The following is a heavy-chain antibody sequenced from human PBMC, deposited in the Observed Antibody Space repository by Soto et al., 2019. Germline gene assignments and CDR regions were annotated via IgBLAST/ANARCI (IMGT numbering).Heavy chain of an antibody. J-gene: IGHJ4*02. V-gene: IGHV1-69*02. D-gene: IGHD3-10*01. CDR2: VNPIVSMS. CDR1: GDTFNFYA. CDR3: ASSYGSGYRGFDY. Sequence: QVQLVQSGAEVKRPGSSVKVSCKASGDTFNFYAINWVRQAPGLGREWMGRVNPIVSMSNYAQKFQGRVTMTADKSLSTAYMELSSLRSEDTASYCCASSYGSGYRGFDYWGQGALVTVSS.